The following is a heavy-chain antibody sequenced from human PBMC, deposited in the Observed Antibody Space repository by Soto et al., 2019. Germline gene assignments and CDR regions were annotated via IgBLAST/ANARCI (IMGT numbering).Heavy chain of an antibody. J-gene: IGHJ6*02. CDR2: IIPSFGTA. V-gene: IGHV1-69*13. CDR3: ARVYYGSGSYAGWANYYYYGMDV. D-gene: IGHD3-10*01. CDR1: GGTFSSYA. Sequence: ASVKVSCKASGGTFSSYAISWVRQAPGQGLEWMGVIIPSFGTANYAQKFQGRVTITADESKSTAYMELSSLRSEATAVYYCARVYYGSGSYAGWANYYYYGMDVWGQGTTVTVSS.